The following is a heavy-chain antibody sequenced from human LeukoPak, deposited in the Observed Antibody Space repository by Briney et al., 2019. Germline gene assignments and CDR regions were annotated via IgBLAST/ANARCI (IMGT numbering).Heavy chain of an antibody. J-gene: IGHJ4*02. CDR1: GYTFTSYY. CDR2: INPSGGST. CDR3: AKDGAWLRFDD. V-gene: IGHV1-46*01. Sequence: ASVKVSCKASGYTFTSYYMHCVRQAPGQGLEWMGIINPSGGSTSYAQTFQGRVTMTRDMSTSIVYMELSSLRSEDTAVYYCAKDGAWLRFDDWGQGILVTVSS. D-gene: IGHD5-12*01.